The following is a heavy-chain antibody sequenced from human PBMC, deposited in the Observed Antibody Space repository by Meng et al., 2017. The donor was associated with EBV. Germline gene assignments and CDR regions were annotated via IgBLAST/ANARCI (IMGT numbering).Heavy chain of an antibody. CDR3: ARGRWLQPGSYFDY. Sequence: GQVQQWGAGLLKPSETLSLTCAVYGGSFSGYYWSWIRQPPGKGLEWIGEINHSGSTNYNPSLKSRVTISVDTSKNQFSLKLSSVTAADTAVYYCARGRWLQPGSYFDYWGQGTLVTVSS. CDR1: GGSFSGYY. CDR2: INHSGST. J-gene: IGHJ4*02. D-gene: IGHD5-24*01. V-gene: IGHV4-34*01.